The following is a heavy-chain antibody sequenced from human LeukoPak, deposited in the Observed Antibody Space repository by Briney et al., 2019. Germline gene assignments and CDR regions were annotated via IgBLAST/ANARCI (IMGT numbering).Heavy chain of an antibody. CDR3: ARGYIPPDDYVWGSYRPLFYYYYGTDV. J-gene: IGHJ6*02. V-gene: IGHV3-21*01. CDR2: ISSSSSYI. Sequence: GGSLRLSCAASGFTFSSYSMNWVRQAPGKGLEWVSSISSSSSYIYYADSVKGRFTISRDNAKNSLYLQMNSLRAEDTAVYYRARGYIPPDDYVWGSYRPLFYYYYGTDVWGQGTTVTVSS. CDR1: GFTFSSYS. D-gene: IGHD3-16*02.